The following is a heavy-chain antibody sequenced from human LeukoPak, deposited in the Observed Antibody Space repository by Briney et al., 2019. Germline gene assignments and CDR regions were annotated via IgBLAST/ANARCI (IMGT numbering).Heavy chain of an antibody. D-gene: IGHD6-19*01. CDR2: NYCSGST. Sequence: SETLSLTCTVSGGSISSNTYYWGWIRQPPGKGLEWIGSNYCSGSTYSNPSLKSRVTRSVDTSKDQFSLKLSTVTAADTAVYYCARQSPSGWPYYYSYMDVWGKGTTVTVSS. CDR1: GGSISSNTYY. CDR3: ARQSPSGWPYYYSYMDV. V-gene: IGHV4-39*01. J-gene: IGHJ6*03.